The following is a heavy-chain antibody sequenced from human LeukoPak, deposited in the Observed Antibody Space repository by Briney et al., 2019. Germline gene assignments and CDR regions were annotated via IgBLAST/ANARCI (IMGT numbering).Heavy chain of an antibody. J-gene: IGHJ4*02. CDR2: IRSDGGVT. V-gene: IGHV3-23*01. D-gene: IGHD6-13*01. CDR1: GFTFNTYA. CDR3: AKDSLLGRQQLVLFDY. Sequence: GGSLRLSCAASGFTFNTYAMTWVRQAPGKGLEWVASIRSDGGVTYYADSVKGRFTISRDNSKNTLYLQMNSLRAEDTAVYYCAKDSLLGRQQLVLFDYWGQGTLVTVSS.